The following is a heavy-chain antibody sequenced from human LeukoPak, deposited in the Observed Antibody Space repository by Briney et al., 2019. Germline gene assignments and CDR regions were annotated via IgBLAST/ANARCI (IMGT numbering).Heavy chain of an antibody. CDR3: AKDTSIGKYCTNGVRSQFDY. CDR2: ISDSGDYT. Sequence: GGSLTPSSAGSGFTFSSYASRWVRQAPGQGLEWVSVISDSGDYTSYADSVRGRFTISRDNSRNTLYLQMIILRPEDTAVYYCAKDTSIGKYCTNGVRSQFDYWGQGTLVTVSS. J-gene: IGHJ4*02. D-gene: IGHD2-8*01. V-gene: IGHV3-23*01. CDR1: GFTFSSYA.